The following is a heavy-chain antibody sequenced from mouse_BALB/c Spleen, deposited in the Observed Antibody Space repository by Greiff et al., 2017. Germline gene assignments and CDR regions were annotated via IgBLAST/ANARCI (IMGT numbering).Heavy chain of an antibody. V-gene: IGHV7-3*02. CDR3: ARNREDTTRATFYAMDC. J-gene: IGHJ4*01. D-gene: IGHD3-1*01. CDR2: IRNKANGYTT. CDR1: GFTFTDYY. Sequence: EVQLVESGGGLVQPGGSLRLSCAPSGFTFTDYYMSWVRQPPGKALEWLGFIRNKANGYTTEYSASVKGRFIISRDNSPSILYRQMNTLRAEDSATYYCARNREDTTRATFYAMDCWSQGTSVAVTS.